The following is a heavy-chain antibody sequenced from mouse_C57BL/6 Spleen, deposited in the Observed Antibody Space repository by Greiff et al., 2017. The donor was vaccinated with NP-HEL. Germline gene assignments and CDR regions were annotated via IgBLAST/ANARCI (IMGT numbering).Heavy chain of an antibody. CDR1: GYTFTDYN. V-gene: IGHV1-22*01. Sequence: EVQLQQSVPELVKPGASVKMSCKASGYTFTDYNMHWVKQSHGKSLEWIGYINPNNGGTSYIQKFKGKATLTVNKSSSTAYMELRGLTSEDSAVYTRARNWDWFAYWGQGTLVTVSA. CDR3: ARNWDWFAY. D-gene: IGHD4-1*01. J-gene: IGHJ3*01. CDR2: INPNNGGT.